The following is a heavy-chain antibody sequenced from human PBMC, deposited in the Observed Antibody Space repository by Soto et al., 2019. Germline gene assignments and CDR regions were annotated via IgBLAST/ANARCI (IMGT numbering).Heavy chain of an antibody. Sequence: QLVLQESGPGLVKSSETLSLTCSVSGGSISSSSYYWKWIRQSPGKGLEWIGSVYYSGTTYYNPSLKGRVTVSVDTYNQSSLRLSSVTAADTAYYFCARRPMIGTVAENAFDSWGQVTRGTVSS. CDR1: GGSISSSSYY. J-gene: IGHJ3*02. CDR3: ARRPMIGTVAENAFDS. D-gene: IGHD6-19*01. CDR2: VYYSGTT. V-gene: IGHV4-39*01.